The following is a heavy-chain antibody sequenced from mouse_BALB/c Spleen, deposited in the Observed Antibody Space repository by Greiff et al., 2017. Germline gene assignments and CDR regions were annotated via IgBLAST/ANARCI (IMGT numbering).Heavy chain of an antibody. CDR2: IDPANGNT. V-gene: IGHV14-3*02. Sequence: EVQLQQSGAELVKPGASVKLSCTASGFNIKDTYMHWVKQRPEQGLEWIGRIDPANGNTKYDPKFQGKATITADTSSNTAYLQLSSLTSEDTAVYYCARGEFFYAMDYWGQGTSVTVSS. CDR3: ARGEFFYAMDY. CDR1: GFNIKDTY. J-gene: IGHJ4*01.